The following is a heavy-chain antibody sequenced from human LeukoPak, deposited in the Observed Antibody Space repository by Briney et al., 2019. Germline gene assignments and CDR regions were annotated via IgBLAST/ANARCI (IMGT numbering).Heavy chain of an antibody. Sequence: ASVRVSCKASGYTFTSYYMHWARQAPGQGLEWMGIINPSGGSTSYAQKFQGRVTMTRDTSTSTVYMELSSLRSEDTAVYYCARDMYFDSSGYPLDYWGQGTLVTVSS. CDR2: INPSGGST. D-gene: IGHD3-22*01. CDR3: ARDMYFDSSGYPLDY. CDR1: GYTFTSYY. V-gene: IGHV1-46*01. J-gene: IGHJ4*02.